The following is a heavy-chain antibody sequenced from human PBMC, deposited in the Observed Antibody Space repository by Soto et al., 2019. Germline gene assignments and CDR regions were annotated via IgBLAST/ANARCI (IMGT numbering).Heavy chain of an antibody. J-gene: IGHJ4*02. CDR1: GFTFGNYA. V-gene: IGHV3-23*01. Sequence: EVQLLESGGGLVQPGGSLRLSCSASGFTFGNYAMRWVRQAPGKGLEWVSGITAGGGTTDYADSVKGRFTISRDNSKNTLYLQMSSLRVEDTAVYYCAKAHRVYSSTWFFFDSWGQGSLVTVSS. CDR2: ITAGGGTT. CDR3: AKAHRVYSSTWFFFDS. D-gene: IGHD2-2*01.